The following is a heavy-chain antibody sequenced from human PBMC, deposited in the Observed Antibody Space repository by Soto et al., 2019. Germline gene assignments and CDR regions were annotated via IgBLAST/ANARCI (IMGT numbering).Heavy chain of an antibody. CDR3: ARPEGGYCSGGSCYAFDN. CDR2: ISSSSSYI. Sequence: GGSLRLSCAASGFTFSSYSMNWVRQAPGKGLEWVSSISSSSSYIYYADSVKGRFTISRDNAKNSLYLQMNSLRAEDTAVYYCARPEGGYCSGGSCYAFDNWGQGTMVTVSS. D-gene: IGHD2-15*01. V-gene: IGHV3-21*01. J-gene: IGHJ3*02. CDR1: GFTFSSYS.